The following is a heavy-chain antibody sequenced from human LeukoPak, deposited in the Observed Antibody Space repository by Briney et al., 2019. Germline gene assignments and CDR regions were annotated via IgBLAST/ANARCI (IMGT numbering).Heavy chain of an antibody. J-gene: IGHJ4*02. CDR2: IYSGGST. CDR3: ARGADYFDY. V-gene: IGHV3-66*02. Sequence: PGGSLRLSCAASGFTVISNYMTWVRQAPGKGLEWVSVIYSGGSTYYADSVKGRFTISRDNPKNTLYLQMNSLRAEDTTVYYCARGADYFDYWGQGTLVTVSS. CDR1: GFTVISNY.